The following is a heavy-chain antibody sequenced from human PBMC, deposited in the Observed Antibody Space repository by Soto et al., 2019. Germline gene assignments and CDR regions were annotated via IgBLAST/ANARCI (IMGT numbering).Heavy chain of an antibody. Sequence: GASVKVSFKASGYTFSNDGINWVRQAPGQGLEWMGWISAYNGNTEYAQNFQGRVTMTTDTSTSTAYMELRSLRSDDTAVYSCARGGPTSADYYYGMDVWGLGTTVTVSS. V-gene: IGHV1-18*01. J-gene: IGHJ6*02. D-gene: IGHD3-10*01. CDR3: ARGGPTSADYYYGMDV. CDR2: ISAYNGNT. CDR1: GYTFSNDG.